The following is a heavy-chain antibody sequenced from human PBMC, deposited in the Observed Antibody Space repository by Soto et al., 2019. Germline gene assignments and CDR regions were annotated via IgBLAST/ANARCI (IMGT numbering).Heavy chain of an antibody. V-gene: IGHV1-2*02. Sequence: ASMKVSCKASGYPFTDYYIHWVRQAPGKGLEWMGWINPDSGGTNYAQKFQGRVTVTRDTSISTAYMDLSSLRSDDTAVYYCARHRVVGTAPPFYYYGVDVWGQGTTVTVSS. CDR3: ARHRVVGTAPPFYYYGVDV. J-gene: IGHJ6*02. CDR1: GYPFTDYY. D-gene: IGHD2-21*02. CDR2: INPDSGGT.